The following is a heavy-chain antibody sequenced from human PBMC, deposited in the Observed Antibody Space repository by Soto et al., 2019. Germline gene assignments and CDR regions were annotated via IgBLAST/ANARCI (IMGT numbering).Heavy chain of an antibody. V-gene: IGHV3-23*01. CDR2: ISGRGVDT. Sequence: HPGGSLRLSCAASGFSFSSLAMSWVRQAPGKGLEWVSSISGRGVDTLYADSVKGRFAISRDNSRNTLYLQVNSLRAEDTAVYYCAKDQTDVTLFDYWGQGTLVTVSS. D-gene: IGHD2-21*02. CDR3: AKDQTDVTLFDY. CDR1: GFSFSSLA. J-gene: IGHJ4*02.